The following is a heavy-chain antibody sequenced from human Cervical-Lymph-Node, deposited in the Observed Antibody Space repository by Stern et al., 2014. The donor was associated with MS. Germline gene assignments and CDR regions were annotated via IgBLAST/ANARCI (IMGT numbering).Heavy chain of an antibody. CDR1: GFSFSSYA. J-gene: IGHJ4*02. Sequence: VQLLESGGGVVQPGRSLRLSCAASGFSFSSYAMHWVRHAPGKGRDWVAFLSNEGSKQFYADSVKGRFTISRDNSNNTLYLQMNSLRPEDTAVYYCARDTCRGGGCYFRYWGQGTLITVSS. CDR3: ARDTCRGGGCYFRY. V-gene: IGHV3-30-3*01. D-gene: IGHD2-15*01. CDR2: LSNEGSKQ.